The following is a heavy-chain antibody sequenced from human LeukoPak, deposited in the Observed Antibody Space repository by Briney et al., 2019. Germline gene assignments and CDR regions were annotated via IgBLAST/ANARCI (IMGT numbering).Heavy chain of an antibody. D-gene: IGHD6-13*01. Sequence: GGSLRLSCADSGFTFSSYSMNWVRQAPGKGLEWVSSISSSSSYIYYADSVKGRFTISRDNAKNSLYLQMNSLRAEDTAVYYCARWSSSWSDYFDYWGQGTLVTVSS. CDR2: ISSSSSYI. V-gene: IGHV3-21*01. CDR1: GFTFSSYS. J-gene: IGHJ4*02. CDR3: ARWSSSWSDYFDY.